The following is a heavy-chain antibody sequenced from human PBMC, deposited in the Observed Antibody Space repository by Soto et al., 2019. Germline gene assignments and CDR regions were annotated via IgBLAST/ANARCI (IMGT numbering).Heavy chain of an antibody. D-gene: IGHD3-22*01. CDR3: TRGDDYYDRPVMDV. J-gene: IGHJ6*02. Sequence: SLRLSCSASGFLFGEYDVGWFRQAPGKGLEWVGVMRSKAYGETTEYAASVKGTFTISRDDSISIAYLQMNSLRTEDTAVYYCTRGDDYYDRPVMDVWGQGTTVTVSS. V-gene: IGHV3-49*03. CDR2: MRSKAYGETT. CDR1: GFLFGEYD.